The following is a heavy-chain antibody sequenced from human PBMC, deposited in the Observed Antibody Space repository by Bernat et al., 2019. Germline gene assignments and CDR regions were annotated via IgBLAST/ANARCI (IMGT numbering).Heavy chain of an antibody. CDR3: ARRRIAVAGTGGGGYYYYYMDV. J-gene: IGHJ6*03. Sequence: QVQLVESGGGVVQPGRSLRLSCAASGFTFSSYGLHWVRQAPGKGLEWVAVIWYDGSNKYYADSVKGRFTISRDNSKNTLYLQMNSLRAEDTAVYYCARRRIAVAGTGGGGYYYYYMDVWVKGTTVTVSS. D-gene: IGHD6-19*01. CDR1: GFTFSSYG. V-gene: IGHV3-33*01. CDR2: IWYDGSNK.